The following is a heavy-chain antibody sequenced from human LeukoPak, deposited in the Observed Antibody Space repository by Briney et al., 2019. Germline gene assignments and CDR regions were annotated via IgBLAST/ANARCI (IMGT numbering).Heavy chain of an antibody. CDR3: ARASSGYEDGFDY. V-gene: IGHV3-48*04. CDR1: GFTLISHR. J-gene: IGHJ4*02. CDR2: INSSGSTI. D-gene: IGHD5-12*01. Sequence: GRSLRLSCAASGFTLISHRMSWLRHAPGTGLEWVSYINSSGSTIYYADSVKGRFTISRDNAKNSLYLQMNSLRAEDTGVYYCARASSGYEDGFDYWGQGTLVTVSS.